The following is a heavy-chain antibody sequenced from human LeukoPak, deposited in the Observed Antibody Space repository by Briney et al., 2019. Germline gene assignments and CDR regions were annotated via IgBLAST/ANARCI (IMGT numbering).Heavy chain of an antibody. CDR1: GGSFSGYY. Sequence: SETLSLTCAVYGGSFSGYYWSWIRQPPGKGLEWIGEINHSGSTNYNPSLKSRVTISVDTSKNQFSLKLSSVTAADTAVYYCARDQGYCSSTSCHISWFDPWGQGTLVTVSS. CDR2: INHSGST. D-gene: IGHD2-2*01. V-gene: IGHV4-34*01. J-gene: IGHJ5*02. CDR3: ARDQGYCSSTSCHISWFDP.